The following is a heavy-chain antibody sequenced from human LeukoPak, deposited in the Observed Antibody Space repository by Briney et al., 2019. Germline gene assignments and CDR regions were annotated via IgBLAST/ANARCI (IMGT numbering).Heavy chain of an antibody. CDR3: ASGLLWFGELWPGDY. D-gene: IGHD3-10*01. CDR1: GFTFSDYY. V-gene: IGHV3-11*04. Sequence: GGSLRLSCAASGFTFSDYYMSWIRQAPGKGLEWVSYISSSGSTIYYADSVKGRFTISRDNAKNSLYLQMNSLRAEDTAVYYCASGLLWFGELWPGDYWGQGTLVTVSS. CDR2: ISSSGSTI. J-gene: IGHJ4*02.